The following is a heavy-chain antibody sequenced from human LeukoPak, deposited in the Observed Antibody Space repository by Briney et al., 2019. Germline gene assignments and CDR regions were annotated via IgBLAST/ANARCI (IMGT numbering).Heavy chain of an antibody. CDR3: ARRAVARPFDL. J-gene: IGHJ3*01. V-gene: IGHV3-21*06. CDR2: ISSSSAYI. CDR1: GFIFSDYS. Sequence: PGGSLRLSCVASGFIFSDYSMDWVRQAPGKGLEWVSSISSSSAYIFYSDSVKGRFTISRDNAQSSLYLQMNSLRAEDTAVYYCARRAVARPFDLWGQGTMVAVSS.